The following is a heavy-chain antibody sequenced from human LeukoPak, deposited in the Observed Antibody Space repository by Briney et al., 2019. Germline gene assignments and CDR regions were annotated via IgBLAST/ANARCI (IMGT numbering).Heavy chain of an antibody. D-gene: IGHD5-24*01. Sequence: SETLSLTCAVYNGSFSGYYWSWIRQPPGKGQEWIGEINHSGSTNYNPSLKSRLTISVDTSKNQFSLRVNSVTAADTAVYYCARGGWLPRWGQGTLVTVSS. V-gene: IGHV4-34*01. CDR1: NGSFSGYY. J-gene: IGHJ4*02. CDR2: INHSGST. CDR3: ARGGWLPR.